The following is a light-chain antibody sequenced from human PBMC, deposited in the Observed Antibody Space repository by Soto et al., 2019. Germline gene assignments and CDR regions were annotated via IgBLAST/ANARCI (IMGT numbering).Light chain of an antibody. CDR3: QQYNNWPIT. J-gene: IGKJ5*01. Sequence: EIVLTQSPATLSLSPGERATLSCWASRSVRGHLAWYQQKPGQAPRLLIYGASTRATGIPARFSGSGSGTEFTLTISSLQSEDFAVYYCQQYNNWPITFGQGTRLEIK. V-gene: IGKV3-15*01. CDR1: RSVRGH. CDR2: GAS.